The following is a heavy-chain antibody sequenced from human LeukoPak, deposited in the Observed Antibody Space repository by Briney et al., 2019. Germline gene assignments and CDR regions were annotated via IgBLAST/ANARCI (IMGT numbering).Heavy chain of an antibody. J-gene: IGHJ4*02. CDR1: GFTFSTYG. V-gene: IGHV3-30*02. CDR2: IRHDGTEK. D-gene: IGHD1-26*01. Sequence: GGSLRLSCVASGFTFSTYGMHWVRQAPGKGLEWLTFIRHDGTEKYYAASVKGRFTISRDNSRNTLYRQVNSLGPDDTAVYYCARLMVGQAGVGATHFDYWGQGTLVSVSS. CDR3: ARLMVGQAGVGATHFDY.